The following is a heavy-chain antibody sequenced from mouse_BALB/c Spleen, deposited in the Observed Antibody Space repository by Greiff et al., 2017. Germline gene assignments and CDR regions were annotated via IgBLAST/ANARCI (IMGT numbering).Heavy chain of an antibody. CDR1: GYTFTSYW. D-gene: IGHD2-14*01. Sequence: LQQPGSELVRPGASVKLSCKASGYTFTSYWMHWVKQRPGQGLEWIGNIYPGSGSTNYDEKFKSKATLTVDTSSSTAYMQLSSLTSEDSAVYYCTRDRYDVAMDYWGQGTSVTVSS. CDR2: IYPGSGST. J-gene: IGHJ4*01. V-gene: IGHV1S22*01. CDR3: TRDRYDVAMDY.